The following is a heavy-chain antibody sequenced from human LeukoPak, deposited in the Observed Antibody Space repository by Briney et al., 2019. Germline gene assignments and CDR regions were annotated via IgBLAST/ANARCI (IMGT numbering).Heavy chain of an antibody. J-gene: IGHJ3*02. CDR1: GGSISSNSYY. Sequence: SETLSLTCAVSGGSISSNSYYWGWIRQPPGKGLEWIGSIYYSGSTYYNPSLKSRVTISVDTSKNQFSLKLSSVTAADTAVYYCARDPYSSSAFDIWGQGTMVTVSS. CDR3: ARDPYSSSAFDI. D-gene: IGHD1-26*01. CDR2: IYYSGST. V-gene: IGHV4-39*07.